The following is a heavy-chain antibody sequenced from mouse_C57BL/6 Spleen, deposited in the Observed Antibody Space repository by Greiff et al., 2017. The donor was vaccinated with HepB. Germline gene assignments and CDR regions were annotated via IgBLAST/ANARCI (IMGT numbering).Heavy chain of an antibody. Sequence: VQLQQSGPELVKPGASVKLSCKASGYTFTSYDINWVKQRPGEGLEWIGWIYTRDGSTKYNEKFKGKATLTVDTYSSTAYMELHSLTSEDSAIYFCARGYYGSSRGYWGQGTTLTVSS. CDR3: ARGYYGSSRGY. CDR1: GYTFTSYD. D-gene: IGHD1-1*01. CDR2: IYTRDGST. J-gene: IGHJ2*01. V-gene: IGHV1-85*01.